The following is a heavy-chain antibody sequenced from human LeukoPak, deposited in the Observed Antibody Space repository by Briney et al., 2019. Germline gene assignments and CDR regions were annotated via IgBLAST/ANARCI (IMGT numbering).Heavy chain of an antibody. Sequence: PGGSLRLSCAASGFTFSSYWMHWVRQAPGKGLVWVSRINSDGSSTSYADSVKGRFTISRDNAKNTLYLQMNSLRAEDTAVYYCAREVDSDAFDIWGQGTMVTVSS. V-gene: IGHV3-74*01. CDR1: GFTFSSYW. D-gene: IGHD2-15*01. CDR3: AREVDSDAFDI. J-gene: IGHJ3*02. CDR2: INSDGSST.